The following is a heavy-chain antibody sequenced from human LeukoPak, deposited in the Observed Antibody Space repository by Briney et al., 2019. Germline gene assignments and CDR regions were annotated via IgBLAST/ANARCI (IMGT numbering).Heavy chain of an antibody. Sequence: SETLSLTCTVSGDSLSRRYWSWVRQPPGRGLEWIGYISYSGSTNYSPSLKSRVTISVDTSKNQFSLKLISVTAADTAVYYCARIDYGSGDWAYFDFWGQGILVTVSS. CDR3: ARIDYGSGDWAYFDF. V-gene: IGHV4-59*11. CDR2: ISYSGST. D-gene: IGHD3-10*01. J-gene: IGHJ4*02. CDR1: GDSLSRRY.